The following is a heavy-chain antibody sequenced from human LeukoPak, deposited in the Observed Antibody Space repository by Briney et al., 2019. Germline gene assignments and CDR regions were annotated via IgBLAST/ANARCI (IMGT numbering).Heavy chain of an antibody. CDR2: VSYDGSNT. Sequence: GGSLRLSCAASGFTFSSYGMHWVRQAPGKGLEWVAVVSYDGSNTYYADSVKGRFTISRDNSKNTLYLQMNSLRAEDTAVYYCGRHIYPWKYADGFDISGQGTMVTVSS. CDR1: GFTFSSYG. D-gene: IGHD1-7*01. CDR3: GRHIYPWKYADGFDI. J-gene: IGHJ3*02. V-gene: IGHV3-30*03.